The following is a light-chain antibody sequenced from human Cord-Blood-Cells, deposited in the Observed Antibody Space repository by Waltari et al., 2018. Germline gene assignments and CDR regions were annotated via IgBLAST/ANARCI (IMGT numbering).Light chain of an antibody. J-gene: IGLJ2*01. V-gene: IGLV2-11*01. CDR3: CSYAGSVV. Sequence: QSALTQPPSVSGSPGQSVTISCTGTSSDVGGYNYVSWYQQHPGKAPKLMIYDVSKPPSGVPDRFSGSKSGNTATLTGCGLQAEDEADYYCCSYAGSVVFGGWTKLSVL. CDR1: SSDVGGYNY. CDR2: DVS.